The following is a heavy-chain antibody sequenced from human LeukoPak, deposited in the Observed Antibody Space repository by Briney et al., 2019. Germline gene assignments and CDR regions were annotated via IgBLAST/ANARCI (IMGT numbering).Heavy chain of an antibody. V-gene: IGHV3-21*01. D-gene: IGHD2-2*01. J-gene: IGHJ4*02. CDR1: GFTFSSYR. CDR3: ARGRSSSTRESLGY. Sequence: GGSLRLSCAVSGFTFSSYRMSWVRQAPGKGLEWVSSISTSSSSKYYADSVKGRFTISRDNAKNSLDLQMNSLRAEDTAVYYCARGRSSSTRESLGYWGQGTLVTVSS. CDR2: ISTSSSSK.